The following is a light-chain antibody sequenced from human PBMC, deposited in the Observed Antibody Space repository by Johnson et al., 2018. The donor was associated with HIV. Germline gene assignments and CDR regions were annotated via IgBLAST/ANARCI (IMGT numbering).Light chain of an antibody. CDR1: SSNIGNNY. J-gene: IGLJ1*01. CDR2: DNN. Sequence: QSVLTQPPSVSAAPGQKVTISCSGSSSNIGNNYVSWYQQLPGTAPKLLIYDNNKRPSGIPDRFSGSQSGTSATLGITGLQTGDEADYYCGTWDSSLSVYVFGTGTKVSVL. CDR3: GTWDSSLSVYV. V-gene: IGLV1-51*01.